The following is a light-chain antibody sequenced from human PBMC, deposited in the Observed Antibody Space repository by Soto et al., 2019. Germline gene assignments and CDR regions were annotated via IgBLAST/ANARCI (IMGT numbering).Light chain of an antibody. Sequence: EIVLTQSPATLPLSPGERATLSCRASQSVNNYLAWYQQKPGQAPRLLIYDASSRATDIPARFSGSGSGTDFTLTISSLEPEDFATYYCHQRSNWPLTFGGGTKVEIK. CDR1: QSVNNY. V-gene: IGKV3-11*01. J-gene: IGKJ4*01. CDR3: HQRSNWPLT. CDR2: DAS.